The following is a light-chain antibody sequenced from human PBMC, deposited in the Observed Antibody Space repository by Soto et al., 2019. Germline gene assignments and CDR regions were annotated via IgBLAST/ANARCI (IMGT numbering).Light chain of an antibody. J-gene: IGKJ5*01. CDR3: QQSETYPLT. Sequence: DIQMTQSPSTLSASVRDRVTITCRASQTISTWLAWYQPNKGKAPNLLIYDASTLMSGVPSRFRGRGSGTEFTLTISRLQPGDFETYYCQQSETYPLTFGQGTRLEIK. V-gene: IGKV1-5*01. CDR1: QTISTW. CDR2: DAS.